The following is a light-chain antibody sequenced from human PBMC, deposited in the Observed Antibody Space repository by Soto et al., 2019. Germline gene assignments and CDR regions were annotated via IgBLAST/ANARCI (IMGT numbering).Light chain of an antibody. CDR1: SSDVGGYNF. Sequence: QSALTQPPSASGSPGQSVTISCTGTSSDVGGYNFVSWYQQHPGKAPKLMIYEVSKRPSGVPDRFSGSKSGNTASLTVSGLQAGDEAEYGGSSYAGSNAVVFGGGTKLTVL. J-gene: IGLJ2*01. V-gene: IGLV2-8*01. CDR2: EVS. CDR3: SSYAGSNAVV.